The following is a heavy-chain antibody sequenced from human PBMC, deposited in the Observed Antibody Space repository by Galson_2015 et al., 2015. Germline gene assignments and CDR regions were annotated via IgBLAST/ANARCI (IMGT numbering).Heavy chain of an antibody. J-gene: IGHJ4*02. D-gene: IGHD6-19*01. CDR1: GFTSSNYA. CDR2: INGGGDTT. Sequence: SLRLSCAASGFTSSNYAMSWVRQAPGRGLEWVSVINGGGDTTHYADSVKGRFTFSRDNSKNTLYLQMNSLRPEDTAVYYCAKAYRNDWYFYDYWGQGTLVTVSS. CDR3: AKAYRNDWYFYDY. V-gene: IGHV3-23*01.